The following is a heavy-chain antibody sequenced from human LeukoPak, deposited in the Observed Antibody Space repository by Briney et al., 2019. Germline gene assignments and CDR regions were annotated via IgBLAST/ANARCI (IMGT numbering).Heavy chain of an antibody. CDR1: GFTFSSYS. CDR3: ARDLEYSYAPI. V-gene: IGHV3-21*01. J-gene: IGHJ4*02. Sequence: GGSLRLSCAASGFTFSSYSMNWVRPAPGKGLGWVSSISSSSSYIYYADSVKGRFTISRDNAKNSLYLQMNSLRAEDTAVYYCARDLEYSYAPIWGQGTLVTVSS. D-gene: IGHD5-18*01. CDR2: ISSSSSYI.